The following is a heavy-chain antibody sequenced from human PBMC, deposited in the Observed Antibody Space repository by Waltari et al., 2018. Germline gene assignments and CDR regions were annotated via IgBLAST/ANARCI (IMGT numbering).Heavy chain of an antibody. D-gene: IGHD1-26*01. V-gene: IGHV4-39*02. J-gene: IGHJ3*01. CDR1: GGSISSSSYY. Sequence: QLQLQESGPGLVKPSETLSLTCTVSGGSISSSSYYWGWIRQPPGKGLEWIGSIYYSGSTYYNPSLKSRVTISVDTSKNQFSLKLSSVTAADTAVYYCVREQWEARSAFDLWGQGTMVTVSS. CDR3: VREQWEARSAFDL. CDR2: IYYSGST.